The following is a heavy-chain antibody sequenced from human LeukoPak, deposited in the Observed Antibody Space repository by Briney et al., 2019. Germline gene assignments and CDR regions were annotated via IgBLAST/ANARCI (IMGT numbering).Heavy chain of an antibody. CDR3: ARIRPGYYFDY. J-gene: IGHJ4*02. V-gene: IGHV3-48*02. Sequence: GGSLRLSCAASGFTFSTYNMNWVRQAPGKGLEWVSYITSSSKTIYYSDSVRGRFTISRDNAKNSLFLQMSSLRDEDTAVYYCARIRPGYYFDYWGQGTLVTVSS. CDR1: GFTFSTYN. CDR2: ITSSSKTI.